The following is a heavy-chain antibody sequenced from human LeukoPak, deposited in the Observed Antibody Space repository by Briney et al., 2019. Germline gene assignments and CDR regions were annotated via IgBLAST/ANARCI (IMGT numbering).Heavy chain of an antibody. CDR1: GFTFINYW. D-gene: IGHD3-10*01. Sequence: GSLRLSCAASGFTFINYWMYWVRQAPGKGLVCVSRINTDGSSTSYADSVTGRFTISRDDAKNTLSLQMNSLRAEDTAVYYCTISAPGKRYFDNWGQGTLVTVSS. V-gene: IGHV3-74*03. CDR2: INTDGSST. J-gene: IGHJ4*02. CDR3: TISAPGKRYFDN.